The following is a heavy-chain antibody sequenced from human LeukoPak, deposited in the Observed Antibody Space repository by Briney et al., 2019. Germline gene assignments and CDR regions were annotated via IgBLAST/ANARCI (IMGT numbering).Heavy chain of an antibody. J-gene: IGHJ4*02. CDR3: ARVDTAFDY. V-gene: IGHV4-39*07. CDR2: FYYSGRS. D-gene: IGHD5-18*01. CDR1: GGSISSSNYY. Sequence: NPSETLSLTCTVSGGSISSSNYYWGWIRQPPGKGLEWIGTFYYSGRSYYNPSLKSRVTISVDTSKNQFSLKLSSVTAADTAVYYCARVDTAFDYWGQGTLVTVSS.